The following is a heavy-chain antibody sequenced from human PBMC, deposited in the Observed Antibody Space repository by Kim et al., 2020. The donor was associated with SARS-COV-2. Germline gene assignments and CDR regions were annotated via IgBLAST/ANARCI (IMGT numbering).Heavy chain of an antibody. J-gene: IGHJ4*02. CDR1: GFTVSSNY. CDR2: IYSGGST. D-gene: IGHD3-22*01. Sequence: GGSLRLSCAASGFTVSSNYMSWVRQAPGKGLEWVSVIYSGGSTYYADSVKGRFTISRDNSKNTLYLQMNSLRAEDTAVYYCARGPPYYYDSSGYYPDYWGQGTLVTVSS. CDR3: ARGPPYYYDSSGYYPDY. V-gene: IGHV3-53*01.